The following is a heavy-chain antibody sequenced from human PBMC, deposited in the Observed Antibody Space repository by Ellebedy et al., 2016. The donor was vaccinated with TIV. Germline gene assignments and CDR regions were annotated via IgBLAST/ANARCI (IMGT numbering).Heavy chain of an antibody. J-gene: IGHJ5*02. Sequence: SETLSLXXTVSGGSISSYYWSWIRQPPGKGLEWIGYIYYSGSTNYNPSLKSRVTISVDTSKNQFSLKLSSVTAADTAVYYCARLSKAVALNWFDPWGQGTLVTVSS. V-gene: IGHV4-59*01. CDR3: ARLSKAVALNWFDP. D-gene: IGHD6-19*01. CDR1: GGSISSYY. CDR2: IYYSGST.